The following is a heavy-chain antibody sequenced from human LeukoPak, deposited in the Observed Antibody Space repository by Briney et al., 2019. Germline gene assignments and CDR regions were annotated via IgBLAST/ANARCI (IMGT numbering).Heavy chain of an antibody. Sequence: GGSLRLSCAASGFTFSSSAMNWVRQAPGKGLEWVSSINNVGSHIYYADSVKGRFTISRDNAKNSLYLQMNGLRAEDTAVYYCASSGGSYFNWFDPWGQGTLVTVSS. CDR1: GFTFSSSA. V-gene: IGHV3-21*04. D-gene: IGHD1-26*01. CDR2: INNVGSHI. J-gene: IGHJ5*02. CDR3: ASSGGSYFNWFDP.